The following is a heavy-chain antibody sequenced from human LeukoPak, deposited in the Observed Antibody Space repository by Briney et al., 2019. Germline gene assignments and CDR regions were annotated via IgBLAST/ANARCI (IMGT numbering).Heavy chain of an antibody. CDR3: ARDPTPRYCSGGSCYTHYGMDV. V-gene: IGHV3-30*03. J-gene: IGHJ6*02. D-gene: IGHD2-15*01. CDR1: GFTFSSYG. CDR2: ISYDGSNK. Sequence: GRSLRLSCAASGFTFSSYGMHWVRQAPGKGLEWVAVISYDGSNKYYADSVKGRFTISRDNSKNTLYLQMNSLRAEDTGVYYCARDPTPRYCSGGSCYTHYGMDVWGQGTTVTVSS.